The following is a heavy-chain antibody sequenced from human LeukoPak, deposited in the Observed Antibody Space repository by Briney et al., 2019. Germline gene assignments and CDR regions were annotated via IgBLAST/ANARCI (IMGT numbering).Heavy chain of an antibody. CDR1: GLTVSSNY. D-gene: IGHD6-19*01. CDR2: ISSSSSYI. Sequence: PGGSLRLSCAASGLTVSSNYMSWVRQAPGKGLEWVSSISSSSSYIYYADSVKGRFTISRDNAKNSLYLQMNSLRAEDTAVYYCARGNSSGWYGTPIPFDYWGQGTLVTVSS. J-gene: IGHJ4*02. CDR3: ARGNSSGWYGTPIPFDY. V-gene: IGHV3-21*01.